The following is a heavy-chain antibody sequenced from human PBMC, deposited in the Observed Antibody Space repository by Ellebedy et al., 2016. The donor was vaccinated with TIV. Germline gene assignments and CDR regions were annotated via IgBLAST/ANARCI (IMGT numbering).Heavy chain of an antibody. CDR1: GYSFTSYW. Sequence: GESLKISCQVFGYSFTSYWVGWVRQMPGKGLEWMGIILPANSDIRYSPSFEGQVTISADKSISTAYLQWSRLKASDTAIYYGARTSGYSGNWGLDLWGQGTLVTVSS. CDR2: ILPANSDI. CDR3: ARTSGYSGNWGLDL. V-gene: IGHV5-51*01. D-gene: IGHD6-13*01. J-gene: IGHJ5*02.